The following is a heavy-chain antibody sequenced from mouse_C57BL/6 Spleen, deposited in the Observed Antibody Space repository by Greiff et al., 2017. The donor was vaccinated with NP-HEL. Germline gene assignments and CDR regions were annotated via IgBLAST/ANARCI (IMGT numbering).Heavy chain of an antibody. D-gene: IGHD1-1*01. CDR2: ILPGSGST. J-gene: IGHJ4*01. CDR1: GYTFTGYW. Sequence: QVQLQQSGAELMKPGASVKLSCKATGYTFTGYWIEWVKQRPGHGLEWIGEILPGSGSTNYNEKFKGKATFTADTSSNTAYMQLSSLTTEDSAIYYCARARDYYGSSYGYYAMDYWGQGTSVTVSS. V-gene: IGHV1-9*01. CDR3: ARARDYYGSSYGYYAMDY.